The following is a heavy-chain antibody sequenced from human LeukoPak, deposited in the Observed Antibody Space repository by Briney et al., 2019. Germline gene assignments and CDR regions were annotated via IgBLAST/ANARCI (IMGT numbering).Heavy chain of an antibody. CDR3: ASPYSSRWYELCY. J-gene: IGHJ4*02. V-gene: IGHV3-21*01. CDR1: GFIFSSYS. D-gene: IGHD6-13*01. Sequence: GGSLRLSCAASGFIFSSYSMNWVRQAPGKGLEWVSSISSSTIYIYYADSVKGRFTISRDNAKNSLYLQMNSLRAEDTAVYYCASPYSSRWYELCYWGQGTLVTVSS. CDR2: ISSSTIYI.